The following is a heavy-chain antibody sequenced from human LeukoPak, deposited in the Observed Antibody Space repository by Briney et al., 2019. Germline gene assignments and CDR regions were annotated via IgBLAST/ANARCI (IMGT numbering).Heavy chain of an antibody. Sequence: GGSLRLSCAASGFTFSSYAMHWVRQAPGKGLEWVAVISYDGSNKYYADSVKGRFTISRDNSKNTLYLQTNSLRAEDTAVYYCARDVALWFGELSYYFDYWGQGTLVTVSS. J-gene: IGHJ4*02. CDR2: ISYDGSNK. V-gene: IGHV3-30*04. CDR1: GFTFSSYA. D-gene: IGHD3-10*01. CDR3: ARDVALWFGELSYYFDY.